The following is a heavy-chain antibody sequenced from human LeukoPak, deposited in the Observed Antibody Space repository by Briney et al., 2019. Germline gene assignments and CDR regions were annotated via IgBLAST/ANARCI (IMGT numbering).Heavy chain of an antibody. J-gene: IGHJ6*03. CDR3: ARAGIVLVTAQASPCPVCREPGQVAVSSASTKGPSGSRYYM. Sequence: PGGSLRLSYTASGFPYNGLNKLWARQAPGTGLEWVSSISSDSSYIFYADSVKARFTISRDNDRHSLYLQMNSLRAEDTAVYYCARAGIVLVTAQASPCPVCREPGQVAVSSASTKGPSGSRYYM. CDR2: ISSDSSYI. V-gene: IGHV3-21*06. CDR1: GFPYNGLN. D-gene: IGHD2-21*02.